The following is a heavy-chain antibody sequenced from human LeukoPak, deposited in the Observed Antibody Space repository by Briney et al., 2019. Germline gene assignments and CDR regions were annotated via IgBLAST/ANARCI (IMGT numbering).Heavy chain of an antibody. CDR2: ISYDGSNK. D-gene: IGHD3-22*01. J-gene: IGHJ4*02. Sequence: GGSLRLSCAASGFTFSSHAMHWVRQAPGKGLEWVAVISYDGSNKYYADSVKGRFTISRDNPKNTLNLQMNSLRAEDTAVYYCARDGESYYYDSSGYYYYWGQGTLVTVSS. CDR3: ARDGESYYYDSSGYYYY. V-gene: IGHV3-30*04. CDR1: GFTFSSHA.